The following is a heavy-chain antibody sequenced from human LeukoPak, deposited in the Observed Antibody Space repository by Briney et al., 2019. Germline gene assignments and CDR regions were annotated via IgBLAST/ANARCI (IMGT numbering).Heavy chain of an antibody. CDR1: GFTFSSYS. Sequence: PWGSLRFSCAASGFTFSSYSMNWVRQAPGKGLEWVSSISSSSSYIYYADSVKGRFTISRDNAKNSLYLQMNSLRAEDTAVYYCAREGCGGDCYMHYYGMDDWGQGTTVTVS. CDR3: AREGCGGDCYMHYYGMDD. J-gene: IGHJ6*02. CDR2: ISSSSSYI. D-gene: IGHD2-21*02. V-gene: IGHV3-21*01.